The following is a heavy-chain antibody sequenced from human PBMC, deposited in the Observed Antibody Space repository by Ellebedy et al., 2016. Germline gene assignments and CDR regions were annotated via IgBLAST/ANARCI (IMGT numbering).Heavy chain of an antibody. CDR2: ISSTSNYI. Sequence: GESLKISXAASGFTFSIYSMHWVRQAPGKGLEWVSSISSTSNYIRYADLLKGRFTISRDNAENSLYLQMNSLRAEDTAVYYCARGRMTTFFLDYWGQGTLVTVSS. CDR1: GFTFSIYS. D-gene: IGHD1-1*01. J-gene: IGHJ4*02. CDR3: ARGRMTTFFLDY. V-gene: IGHV3-21*01.